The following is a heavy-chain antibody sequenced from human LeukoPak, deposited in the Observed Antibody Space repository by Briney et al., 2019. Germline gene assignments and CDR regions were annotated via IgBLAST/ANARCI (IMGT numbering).Heavy chain of an antibody. V-gene: IGHV4-59*01. CDR2: IYYSGSA. J-gene: IGHJ5*02. CDR3: ARGPVGTADGWDWFDP. CDR1: GGSISSDY. D-gene: IGHD2-2*01. Sequence: SETLSLTCTVSGGSISSDYWSWLRQPPGKGLEWIGHIYYSGSANYNPSLKSRVTISVDSSKNHFSLKLSSVTAADTAVYCCARGPVGTADGWDWFDPWGQGTLVTVSS.